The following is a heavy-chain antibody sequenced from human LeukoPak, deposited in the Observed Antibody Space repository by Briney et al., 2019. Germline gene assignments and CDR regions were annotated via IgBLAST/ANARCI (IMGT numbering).Heavy chain of an antibody. D-gene: IGHD3-22*01. Sequence: ASVTVSCKASGGTFSSYAISWVRQAPGQGLEWMGRIIPILDIANYAQKFQGRVTITADKSTSTAYMELSSLISEDTAVYYCARSPVTMIRFDYWGQGTLVTVSS. CDR3: ARSPVTMIRFDY. CDR1: GGTFSSYA. J-gene: IGHJ4*02. V-gene: IGHV1-69*04. CDR2: IIPILDIA.